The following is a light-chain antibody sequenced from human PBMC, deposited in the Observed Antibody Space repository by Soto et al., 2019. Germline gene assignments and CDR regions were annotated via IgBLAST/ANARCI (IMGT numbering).Light chain of an antibody. CDR3: HQYDDSVT. CDR2: GAS. CDR1: QSVGGW. V-gene: IGKV3-20*01. Sequence: EIVLTQSPSTLSLSAGERATLSCRASQSVGGWVAWYELKPGQAPRLLIYGASTRGTGIACRFTGSGSGTDITLTSSRLEPEDFAEYHCHQYDDSVTFGQGTKVDIK. J-gene: IGKJ1*01.